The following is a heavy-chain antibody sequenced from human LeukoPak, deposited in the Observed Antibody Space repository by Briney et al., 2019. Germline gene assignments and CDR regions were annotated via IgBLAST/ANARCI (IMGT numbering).Heavy chain of an antibody. V-gene: IGHV4-59*01. J-gene: IGHJ4*02. CDR1: GDSISGYY. Sequence: PSETLSLTCTVSGDSISGYYWSWIRQPPGKGLVWIGNIYYSGTTNHNPSLKSRVTISVDTSKNQFSLKLSSVTAADTATYYCARGGSYHGYWGQGTLVTVSS. CDR2: IYYSGTT. D-gene: IGHD1-26*01. CDR3: ARGGSYHGY.